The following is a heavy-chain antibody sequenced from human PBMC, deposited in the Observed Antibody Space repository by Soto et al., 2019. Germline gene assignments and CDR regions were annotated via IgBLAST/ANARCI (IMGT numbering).Heavy chain of an antibody. V-gene: IGHV3-13*01. J-gene: IGHJ5*02. CDR1: GFTFSSYD. CDR2: IGTAGDT. Sequence: GGSLRLSCAASGFTFSSYDMHWVRQATGKGLEWVSAIGTAGDTYYPGSVKGRFTISGENAKNSLYLQMNSLRAGDTAVYYCARGGLNWNNNWFDPWGQGTLVTVSS. CDR3: ARGGLNWNNNWFDP. D-gene: IGHD1-1*01.